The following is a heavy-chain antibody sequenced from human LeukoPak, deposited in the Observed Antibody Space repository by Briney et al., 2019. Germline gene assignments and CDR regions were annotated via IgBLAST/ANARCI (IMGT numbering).Heavy chain of an antibody. Sequence: SVKVSCKASGITFSYCTISWVRQAPGQGLEWMGRIIPIFGTADYAQKFQGRVTMTTDESTSTAYMELSSLRSEDTAVYYCAREPVPRSSGLQYWGQGTLVTVSS. J-gene: IGHJ4*02. CDR2: IIPIFGTA. CDR1: GITFSYCT. D-gene: IGHD3-22*01. V-gene: IGHV1-69*05. CDR3: AREPVPRSSGLQY.